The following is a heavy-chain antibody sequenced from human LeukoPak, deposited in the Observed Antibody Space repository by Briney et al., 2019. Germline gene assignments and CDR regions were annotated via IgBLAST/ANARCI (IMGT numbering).Heavy chain of an antibody. D-gene: IGHD2-15*01. CDR3: AILKGYCSGDSCYSSEATWFDP. CDR2: ISGSGGST. Sequence: PGGSLRLSCAASGFTFSSYALSWVRQAPGKGREWVSAISGSGGSTYYADSVKGRFSISRDNYKNTLYLEMNSLRAEDTAVYYCAILKGYCSGDSCYSSEATWFDPWGQGTLVTVSS. CDR1: GFTFSSYA. V-gene: IGHV3-23*01. J-gene: IGHJ5*02.